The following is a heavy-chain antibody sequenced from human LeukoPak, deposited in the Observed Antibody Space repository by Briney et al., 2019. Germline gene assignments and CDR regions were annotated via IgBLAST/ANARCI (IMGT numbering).Heavy chain of an antibody. Sequence: ASVKVSCKASGGTFSSYAISWVRQATGQGLEWMGWMNPNSGNTGYAQKFQGRVTMTRNTSISTAYMELSSLRSEDTAVYYCARSAYGDPDDYWGQGTLVTVSS. J-gene: IGHJ4*02. V-gene: IGHV1-8*02. CDR2: MNPNSGNT. D-gene: IGHD4-17*01. CDR1: GGTFSSYA. CDR3: ARSAYGDPDDY.